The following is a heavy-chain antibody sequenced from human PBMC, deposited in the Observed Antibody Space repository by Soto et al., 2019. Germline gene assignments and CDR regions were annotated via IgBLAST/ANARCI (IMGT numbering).Heavy chain of an antibody. CDR3: ARGWDHYDSSGLRTWFDP. CDR1: GYTFTSYG. D-gene: IGHD3-22*01. CDR2: LIPIFGTA. V-gene: IGHV1-69*13. J-gene: IGHJ5*02. Sequence: SVKVSCKASGYTFTSYGISWVRQAPGQGLEWMGGLIPIFGTANYAQKFQGRVTITADEPTSTAYMELSSLRSEDTAVYYCARGWDHYDSSGLRTWFDPWGQGTLVTVSS.